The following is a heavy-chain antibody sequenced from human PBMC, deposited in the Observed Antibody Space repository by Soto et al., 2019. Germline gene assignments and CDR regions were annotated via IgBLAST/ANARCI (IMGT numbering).Heavy chain of an antibody. CDR2: INHSGST. D-gene: IGHD6-19*01. J-gene: IGHJ4*02. Sequence: SKPLSLNCAINGAYFGGYYWRSIRQPPGKGLEWIGEINHSGSTNYNPSLKSRVTISVDTSKNQFSLKLSSVTAADTAVYYCARDRRGAVAGIRYWGQGTLVTVS. CDR1: GAYFGGYY. CDR3: ARDRRGAVAGIRY. V-gene: IGHV4-34*01.